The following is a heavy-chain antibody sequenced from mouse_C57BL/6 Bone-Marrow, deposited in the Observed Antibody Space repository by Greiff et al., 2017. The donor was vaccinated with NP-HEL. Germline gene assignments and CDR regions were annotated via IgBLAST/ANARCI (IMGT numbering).Heavy chain of an antibody. CDR3: AKNRGDWFAY. CDR2: IWRGGST. D-gene: IGHD3-3*01. V-gene: IGHV2-5*01. Sequence: QVQLKESGPGLVQPSQSLSITCTVSGFSLTSYGVHWVRQSPGKGLEWLGVIWRGGSTDYNAAFMSRLSITTDNSKSQVFFKMNSLQADDTARYYCAKNRGDWFAYWGQGTLVTVSA. J-gene: IGHJ3*01. CDR1: GFSLTSYG.